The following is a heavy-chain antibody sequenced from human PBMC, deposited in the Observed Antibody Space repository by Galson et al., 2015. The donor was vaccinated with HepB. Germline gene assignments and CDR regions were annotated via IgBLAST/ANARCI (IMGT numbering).Heavy chain of an antibody. D-gene: IGHD2-15*01. Sequence: SVKVSCKASGYTFTSYAMHWVRQAPGQRLEWMGWITADNGNTKYSQKFQGRVTITRDTSASTAYMELSSLRSEDTAVYYCARRVVAAKSFYYYYGMDVWGQGTTVTVPS. CDR1: GYTFTSYA. CDR3: ARRVVAAKSFYYYYGMDV. V-gene: IGHV1-3*01. CDR2: ITADNGNT. J-gene: IGHJ6*02.